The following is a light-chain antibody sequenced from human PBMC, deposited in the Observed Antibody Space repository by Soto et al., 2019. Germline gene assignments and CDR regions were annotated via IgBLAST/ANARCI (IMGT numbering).Light chain of an antibody. J-gene: IGKJ3*01. V-gene: IGKV1-13*02. CDR2: DAS. Sequence: AIQLTQSPSSLSASVGDRDTITCRASQGISSALAWYQQKPGKAPKLLIYDASSLESGVPSRFSGSGSGTDFTLTISSLQPEDFATYYCQQFNSFPPFTFGPGTKVDIK. CDR3: QQFNSFPPFT. CDR1: QGISSA.